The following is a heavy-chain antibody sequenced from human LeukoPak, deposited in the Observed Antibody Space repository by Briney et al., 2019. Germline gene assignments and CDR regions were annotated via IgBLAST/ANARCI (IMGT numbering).Heavy chain of an antibody. CDR3: ARDPGGTFDY. CDR1: GFTFSSYA. CDR2: VGGGGVT. D-gene: IGHD2-8*02. J-gene: IGHJ4*02. V-gene: IGHV3-23*01. Sequence: GGCLRLSCAASGFTFSSYAMSWVRQAPGEGLEWVSTVGGGGVTNYADSVKGRFTISRDNSMNTLSLQMNVLRAEDTAVYYCARDPGGTFDYWGQGALVTVSS.